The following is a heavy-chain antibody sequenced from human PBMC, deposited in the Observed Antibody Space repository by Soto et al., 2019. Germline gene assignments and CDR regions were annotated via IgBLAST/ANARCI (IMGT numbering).Heavy chain of an antibody. CDR2: ISYDGSSK. CDR3: ARDDKGGRGWNHYYSFYAIDV. J-gene: IGHJ6*02. Sequence: HPGGSLRLSCAASGFTFNTFAIHWVRLAPGRGLEWVAVISYDGSSKYYADSVKGRFTISRDNSKNTVYLQMNSLRSEDTAVSYCARDDKGGRGWNHYYSFYAIDVWGQGTTVTVSS. D-gene: IGHD1-1*01. V-gene: IGHV3-30*04. CDR1: GFTFNTFA.